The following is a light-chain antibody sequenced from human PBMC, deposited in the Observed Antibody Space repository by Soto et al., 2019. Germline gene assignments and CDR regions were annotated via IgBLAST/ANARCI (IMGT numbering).Light chain of an antibody. CDR2: EVT. V-gene: IGLV2-23*02. Sequence: QAVVTQPASVSGSPGQSITISCTGTNSDLGTYNLVSWYQQHPGKAPKTIIYEVTKRPSGVSKRFSGSKSGNTASLTISGLQAEDEADYYCCSYVGSNIFYVFGTGTKVTVL. CDR3: CSYVGSNIFYV. CDR1: NSDLGTYNL. J-gene: IGLJ1*01.